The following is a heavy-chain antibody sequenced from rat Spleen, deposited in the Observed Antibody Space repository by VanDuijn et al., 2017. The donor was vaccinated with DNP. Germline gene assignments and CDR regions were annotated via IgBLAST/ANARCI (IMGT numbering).Heavy chain of an antibody. D-gene: IGHD4-3*01. Sequence: EVQLVESGGGLVQPGRSLKLSCLASGFTFSNYGMNWIRQAPGKGLEWVASISTRGSRTYYPDSVKGRFTISRDNAKSSLYLQMDSLRSEDTATYYCTTDRDWGQGVMVTVSS. CDR1: GFTFSNYG. J-gene: IGHJ2*01. CDR2: ISTRGSRT. CDR3: TTDRD. V-gene: IGHV5-19*01.